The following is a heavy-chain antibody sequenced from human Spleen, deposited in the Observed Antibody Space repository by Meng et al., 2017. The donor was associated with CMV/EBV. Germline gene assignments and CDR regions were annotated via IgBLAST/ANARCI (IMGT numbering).Heavy chain of an antibody. D-gene: IGHD5-24*01. V-gene: IGHV3-30-3*01. CDR3: AKDLGRNGYKPLEY. Sequence: GGSLRLSCAASAFTFSSYALHWVRQAPGKGLEWVAIISHDGTNRYYADSVKGRFIISRDTSKNTLYLQMYTLRAEDTGLYYCAKDLGRNGYKPLEYWGQGTLVTVSS. CDR2: ISHDGTNR. J-gene: IGHJ4*02. CDR1: AFTFSSYA.